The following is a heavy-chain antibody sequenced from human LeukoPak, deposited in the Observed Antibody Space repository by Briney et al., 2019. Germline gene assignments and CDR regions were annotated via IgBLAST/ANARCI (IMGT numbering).Heavy chain of an antibody. CDR3: AGAYYYDGSGYYRPFDY. J-gene: IGHJ4*02. CDR2: IRSKTSGGTT. D-gene: IGHD3-22*01. V-gene: IGHV3-49*05. CDR1: GFAFGDYA. Sequence: NPGGSLRLSCTTSGFAFGDYAMSWFRQAPGKGLQWVGSIRSKTSGGTTEYAASVKGRFTISRDDSKSIAYLQMNRLKTEDTAVYFCAGAYYYDGSGYYRPFDYWGQGTLVTVSS.